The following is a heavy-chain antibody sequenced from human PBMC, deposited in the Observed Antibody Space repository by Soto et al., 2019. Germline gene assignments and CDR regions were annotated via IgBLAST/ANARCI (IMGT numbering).Heavy chain of an antibody. J-gene: IGHJ6*02. Sequence: PGGSLRLSCSASGFTFSSYAMHWVRQAPGKGLEYVSAISSNGGSTYYADSVKGRFTISRDNSKNTLYLQMSSLRAEDTAVYYCVRGITMVRGARFLRGNYGMDVWGQGTTVTVSS. D-gene: IGHD3-10*01. V-gene: IGHV3-64D*06. CDR1: GFTFSSYA. CDR3: VRGITMVRGARFLRGNYGMDV. CDR2: ISSNGGST.